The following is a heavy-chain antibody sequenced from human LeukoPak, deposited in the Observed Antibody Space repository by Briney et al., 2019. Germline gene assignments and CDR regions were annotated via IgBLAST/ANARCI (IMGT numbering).Heavy chain of an antibody. D-gene: IGHD1-1*01. Sequence: PSETLSLTCTVSGGPISSYYWSWMRQHPGKALEWIGYISYSGSTNYNPSLKSRVTTSVDTSKNQFSLKLSSVTAADTAVYYCATEATTGHFDYWGQGTLVTVSS. CDR3: ATEATTGHFDY. CDR1: GGPISSYY. V-gene: IGHV4-59*01. J-gene: IGHJ4*02. CDR2: ISYSGST.